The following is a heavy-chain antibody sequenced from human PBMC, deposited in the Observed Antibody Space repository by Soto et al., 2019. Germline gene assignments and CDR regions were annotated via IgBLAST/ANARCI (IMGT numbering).Heavy chain of an antibody. CDR2: INAGIGNT. V-gene: IGHV1-3*01. CDR3: APKHGRDAYNYSFDS. J-gene: IGHJ4*02. Sequence: QVQLVQSGAEVKKPGASVKVSCKASGYTFTTYGIHWVRQAPGQRLEWMGWINAGIGNTECSQKFQGRVTITRDTSASTAYMERSRLRAEDTGVYYCAPKHGRDAYNYSFDSWGQGTLVTVSS. D-gene: IGHD1-1*01. CDR1: GYTFTTYG.